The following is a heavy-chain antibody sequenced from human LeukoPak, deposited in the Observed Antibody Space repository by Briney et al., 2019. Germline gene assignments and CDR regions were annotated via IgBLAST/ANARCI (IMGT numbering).Heavy chain of an antibody. J-gene: IGHJ4*02. Sequence: ASVRVSCKASGYTFTSYAMHWVRQAPGQRLEWMGWINAGNGNTKYSQKFQGRVTITRDTSASTAYMELSSLRSEDTAVYYCARVAAAGTRGDYWGQGTLVTVS. V-gene: IGHV1-3*01. CDR1: GYTFTSYA. CDR2: INAGNGNT. D-gene: IGHD6-13*01. CDR3: ARVAAAGTRGDY.